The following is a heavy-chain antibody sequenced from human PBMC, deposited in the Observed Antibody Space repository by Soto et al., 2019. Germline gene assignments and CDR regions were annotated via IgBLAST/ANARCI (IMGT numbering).Heavy chain of an antibody. D-gene: IGHD2-8*01. Sequence: SETLSLTCTVTGGSISHYYWSWIRQSPGKGLEWIGYAYYSGSTDYNPSLKSRVTMSVDTSKNQVSLKLNSVTTADTAVYYCARDRSTYGGGGTGEVKENWFDPWGPGTLVTVSS. V-gene: IGHV4-59*01. J-gene: IGHJ5*02. CDR2: AYYSGST. CDR1: GGSISHYY. CDR3: ARDRSTYGGGGTGEVKENWFDP.